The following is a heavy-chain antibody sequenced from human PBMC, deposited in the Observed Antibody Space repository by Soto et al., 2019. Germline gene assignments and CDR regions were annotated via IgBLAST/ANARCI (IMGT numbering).Heavy chain of an antibody. D-gene: IGHD5-18*01. CDR1: GFTFSSYA. CDR2: ISGSGGST. CDR3: AKDFGYNYGYDAFDI. J-gene: IGHJ3*02. V-gene: IGHV3-23*01. Sequence: PGGSLRLSCAASGFTFSSYAMSWVRQAPGKGLEWVSAISGSGGSTYYADSVKGRFTVSRDNSRNTLYLQMNSLRAEDTAVYYCAKDFGYNYGYDAFDIWGQGTMVTVSS.